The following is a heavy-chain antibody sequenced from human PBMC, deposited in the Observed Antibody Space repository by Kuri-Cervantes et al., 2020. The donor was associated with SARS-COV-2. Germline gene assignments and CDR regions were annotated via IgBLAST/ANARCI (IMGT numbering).Heavy chain of an antibody. CDR2: IIPIFGTA. Sequence: SVKVSCKVSGYTLTELSMHWVRQAPGKGLEWMGGIIPIFGTANYAQKFQGRVTITADKSTSTAYMELSSLRSEDTAVYYCASRRSRSGYYFAQPFDPWGQGTLVTVSS. CDR1: GYTLTELS. J-gene: IGHJ5*02. V-gene: IGHV1-69*06. CDR3: ASRRSRSGYYFAQPFDP. D-gene: IGHD3-22*01.